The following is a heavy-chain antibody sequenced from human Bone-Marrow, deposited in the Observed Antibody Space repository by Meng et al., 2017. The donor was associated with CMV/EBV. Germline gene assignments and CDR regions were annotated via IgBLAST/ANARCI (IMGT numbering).Heavy chain of an antibody. Sequence: GESLKISCAASGFIFSRYVIHWVRQTPGKGLEWVAVILHDGSDKFHADSVKGRFTVSRDNSKNSAYLQLSSLSLDDTGVYYCARSIALAGTWGYYYYGMDAWGQGTTVTVSS. V-gene: IGHV3-30*04. J-gene: IGHJ6*02. D-gene: IGHD6-19*01. CDR1: GFIFSRYV. CDR3: ARSIALAGTWGYYYYGMDA. CDR2: ILHDGSDK.